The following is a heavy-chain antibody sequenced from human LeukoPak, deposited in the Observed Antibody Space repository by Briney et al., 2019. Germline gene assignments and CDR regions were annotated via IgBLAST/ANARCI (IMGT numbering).Heavy chain of an antibody. D-gene: IGHD3-22*01. CDR2: ISSSSSYI. V-gene: IGHV3-21*01. CDR1: GFTFSSYS. Sequence: GGSLRLSCAASGFTFSSYSMNWVRQAPGEGLEWVSSISSSSSYIYYADSVKGRFTISRDNAKNSLYLQMNSLRAEDTAVYYCARDLGYYDSSGPTYAFDIWGQGTMVTVSS. J-gene: IGHJ3*02. CDR3: ARDLGYYDSSGPTYAFDI.